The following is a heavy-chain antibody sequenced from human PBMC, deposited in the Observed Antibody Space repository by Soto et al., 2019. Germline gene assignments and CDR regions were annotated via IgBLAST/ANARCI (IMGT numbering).Heavy chain of an antibody. CDR2: ISRDGRGE. V-gene: IGHV3-30*18. J-gene: IGHJ4*03. CDR1: GFNFANFG. CDR3: AKAENQNYDVDH. Sequence: QVQLVESGGGVVQPGGSLRLSCVGSGFNFANFGIQWIRQAPGKGLEWVAIISRDGRGEAFADSVKGRFAISKDNSKNTVYLKMTGLRSDDKDVYYGAKAENQNYDVDHWGHGTLVTVST. D-gene: IGHD3-3*01.